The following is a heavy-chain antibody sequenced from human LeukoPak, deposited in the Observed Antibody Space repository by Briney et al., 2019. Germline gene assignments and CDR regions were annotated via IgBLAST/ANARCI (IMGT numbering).Heavy chain of an antibody. CDR3: ARVGVVVITTPQEFDY. D-gene: IGHD3-22*01. Sequence: ASVKVSCKASGYTFTSYGISWVRQAPGQGLEWMGWISAYNGNTNYAQKLQGRVTMTTATSTSTAYMELRSLRSDDTAVYYCARVGVVVITTPQEFDYWGQGTLVTVSS. V-gene: IGHV1-18*01. CDR2: ISAYNGNT. CDR1: GYTFTSYG. J-gene: IGHJ4*02.